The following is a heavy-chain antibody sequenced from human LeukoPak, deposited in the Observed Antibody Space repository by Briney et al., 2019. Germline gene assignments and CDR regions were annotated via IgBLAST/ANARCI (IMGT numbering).Heavy chain of an antibody. D-gene: IGHD5-24*01. CDR3: ARDYKYAFDN. J-gene: IGHJ4*02. CDR1: GFTFSDYS. Sequence: QPGGSLRLSCAASGFTFSDYSMNWVRQAPGKGLEWISYIGIVSGNTNYADSVKGRFTISGDKAKNSLYLQMNSLRVEDTAVYYCARDYKYAFDNWGQGTLVTVSS. CDR2: IGIVSGNT. V-gene: IGHV3-48*01.